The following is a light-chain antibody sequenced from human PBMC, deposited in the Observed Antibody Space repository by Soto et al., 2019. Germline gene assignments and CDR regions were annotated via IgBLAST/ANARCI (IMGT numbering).Light chain of an antibody. J-gene: IGKJ1*01. CDR3: QQRYSTPRT. CDR1: QSISSY. V-gene: IGKV1-39*01. Sequence: DIQMTQSPSSLSASVGDRVTITCRASQSISSYLNWYQQKSGIAPKLLIYAASSLLSGVPSRFSGSGSGTDFTLTISSLQPEDFATFYCQQRYSTPRTFGQGTKVQI. CDR2: AAS.